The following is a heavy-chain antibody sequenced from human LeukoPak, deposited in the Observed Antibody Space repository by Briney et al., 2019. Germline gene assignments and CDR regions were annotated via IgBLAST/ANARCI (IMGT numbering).Heavy chain of an antibody. J-gene: IGHJ4*02. Sequence: SVKVSCKASGGTFSSYAISWVRQAPGQGLEWMGGIIPIFGTANYAQKFQGRVTITADESTSTAYMELSSLRSEDTAVYYCARGVLNFRGVVPYYFDYWGQGTLVTVSS. D-gene: IGHD3-3*01. CDR2: IIPIFGTA. CDR1: GGTFSSYA. CDR3: ARGVLNFRGVVPYYFDY. V-gene: IGHV1-69*13.